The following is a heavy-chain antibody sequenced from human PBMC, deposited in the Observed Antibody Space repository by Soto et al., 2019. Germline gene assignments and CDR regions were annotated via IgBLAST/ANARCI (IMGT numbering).Heavy chain of an antibody. Sequence: SETLALTCTVSGGSISSGDYYWSWIRQPPGKGLEWIGYIYYSGSTYYNPSLKSRVTISVDTSKNQFSLKLSSVTAADTAVYYCARGRVVVAATDYWGQGTLVTVSS. D-gene: IGHD2-15*01. CDR2: IYYSGST. CDR3: ARGRVVVAATDY. CDR1: GGSISSGDYY. V-gene: IGHV4-30-4*01. J-gene: IGHJ4*02.